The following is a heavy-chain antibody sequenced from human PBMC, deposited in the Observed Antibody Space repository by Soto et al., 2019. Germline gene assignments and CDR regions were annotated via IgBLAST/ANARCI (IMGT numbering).Heavy chain of an antibody. CDR2: IYPSDSDT. D-gene: IGHD1-20*01. Sequence: LGESLKISCKGSGYRFTTYWIAWVRQMPEKGLEWMGIIYPSDSDTRYSPSFQGQVTISADKSINTAYLQWSSLKPSDTAMYYCARVYGAMDVWGQGTTVTVSS. CDR3: ARVYGAMDV. V-gene: IGHV5-51*01. CDR1: GYRFTTYW. J-gene: IGHJ6*02.